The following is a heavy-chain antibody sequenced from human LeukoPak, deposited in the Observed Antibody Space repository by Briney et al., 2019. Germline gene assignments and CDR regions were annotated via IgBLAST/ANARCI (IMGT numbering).Heavy chain of an antibody. CDR3: ARSPSTVPYFDY. D-gene: IGHD4-11*01. CDR2: ISSSSSYI. Sequence: GGSLRLSCAASGFTFSSYSMNWVRQAPGKGLEWVSSISSSSSYIYYADSVKGRFTISRDNAKNSLYLQMNSLRAEDTAVYYCARSPSTVPYFDYWDQGTLVTVSS. J-gene: IGHJ4*02. CDR1: GFTFSSYS. V-gene: IGHV3-21*01.